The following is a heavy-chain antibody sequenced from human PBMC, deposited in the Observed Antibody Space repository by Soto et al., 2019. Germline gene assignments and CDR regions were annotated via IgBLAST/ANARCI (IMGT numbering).Heavy chain of an antibody. CDR1: GFTFSSYW. CDR2: IKQGGSEK. V-gene: IGHV3-7*01. J-gene: IGHJ6*03. D-gene: IGHD6-13*01. CDR3: ARVEHSYGYRQLSYYYYYMDV. Sequence: HPGGSLRLSCAASGFTFSSYWMSWVRQAPGKGLEWVANIKQGGSEKYYVDSVKGRFTIPRDNAKNSLYLQMNSLRAEDTAVYYCARVEHSYGYRQLSYYYYYMDVWGKGTTVTVSS.